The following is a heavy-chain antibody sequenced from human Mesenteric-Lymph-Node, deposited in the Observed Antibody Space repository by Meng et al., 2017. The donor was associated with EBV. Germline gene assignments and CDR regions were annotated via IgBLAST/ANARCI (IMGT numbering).Heavy chain of an antibody. Sequence: QLHAVVPQLVKPSQTLSSPCAVSGGSVSSGGHPWSWIRTPSGKGLELIGYIYHTGSTYYNPSLKSRVTISIDTSKNQFSLKLSSVTAADTAVYFCARGFGDNNNWFGPWGQGTLVTVSS. CDR3: ARGFGDNNNWFGP. V-gene: IGHV4-30-2*01. J-gene: IGHJ5*02. D-gene: IGHD4-17*01. CDR2: IYHTGST. CDR1: GGSVSSGGHP.